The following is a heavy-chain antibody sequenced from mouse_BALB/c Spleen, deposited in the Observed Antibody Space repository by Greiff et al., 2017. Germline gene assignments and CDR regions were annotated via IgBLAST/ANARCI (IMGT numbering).Heavy chain of an antibody. Sequence: EVQRVESGGGLVKPGGSLKLSCAASGFTFSDYYMYWVRQTPEKRLEWVATISDGGSYTYYPDSVKGRFTISRDNAKNNLYLQMSSLKSEDTAMYYCARDEVRRRAWFAYWGQGTLVTVSA. V-gene: IGHV5-4*02. CDR1: GFTFSDYY. D-gene: IGHD2-14*01. CDR3: ARDEVRRRAWFAY. J-gene: IGHJ3*01. CDR2: ISDGGSYT.